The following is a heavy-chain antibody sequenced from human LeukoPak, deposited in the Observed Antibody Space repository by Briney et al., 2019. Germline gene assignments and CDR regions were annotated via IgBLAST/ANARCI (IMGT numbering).Heavy chain of an antibody. D-gene: IGHD3-9*01. CDR1: GYTFTNYW. V-gene: IGHV5-51*01. J-gene: IGHJ5*02. CDR3: ARLDDITS. Sequence: PGESLKISCKGSGYTFTNYWIAWVRQMPGKGLQWMGSIWPGDSDTRYSPSFQGQVTISADTSTGTAYLQWTGLKASDTAIYYCARLDDITSWGQGTLVTASS. CDR2: IWPGDSDT.